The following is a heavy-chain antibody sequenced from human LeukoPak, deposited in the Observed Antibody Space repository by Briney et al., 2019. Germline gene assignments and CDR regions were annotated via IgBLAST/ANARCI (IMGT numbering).Heavy chain of an antibody. V-gene: IGHV3-74*01. CDR2: INSDGSWT. CDR1: GNYW. D-gene: IGHD2/OR15-2a*01. J-gene: IGHJ4*02. Sequence: GGSLRLSCAASGNYWMHWVRQVPGKGLVWVSHINSDGSWTSYADSVRGRFTISKDNAKNTVYLQMNSLRAEDTAVYYCVSFYETYWGRGTLVTVS. CDR3: VSFYETY.